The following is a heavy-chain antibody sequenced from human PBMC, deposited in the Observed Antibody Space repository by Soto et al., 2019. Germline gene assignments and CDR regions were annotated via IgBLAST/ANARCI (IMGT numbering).Heavy chain of an antibody. CDR2: IDPSDSYT. V-gene: IGHV5-10-1*01. D-gene: IGHD3-22*01. CDR1: GYSFTSYW. Sequence: PGESLKISCKGSGYSFTSYWISWVRQMPGKGLEWMGRIDPSDSYTNYSPSFQGHVTISADKSISTAYLQWSSLKASDTAMYYCARPRVYDSSGYPSDAFDIWGQGTRVT. CDR3: ARPRVYDSSGYPSDAFDI. J-gene: IGHJ3*02.